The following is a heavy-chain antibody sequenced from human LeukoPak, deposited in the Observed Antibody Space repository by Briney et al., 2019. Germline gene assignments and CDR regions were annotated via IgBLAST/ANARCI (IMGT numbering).Heavy chain of an antibody. CDR2: ISAYNGNT. Sequence: GASVKVSCKASGYTFTSYGISWARQAPGQGLEWMGWISAYNGNTNYAQKLQGRVTMTTDTSTSTAYMELRSLRSDDTAVYYCAAHDYGDYPYYFDYWGQGTLVTVSS. D-gene: IGHD4-17*01. CDR3: AAHDYGDYPYYFDY. CDR1: GYTFTSYG. J-gene: IGHJ4*02. V-gene: IGHV1-18*01.